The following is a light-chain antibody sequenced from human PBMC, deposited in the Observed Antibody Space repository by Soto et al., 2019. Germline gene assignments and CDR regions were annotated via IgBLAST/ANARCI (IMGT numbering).Light chain of an antibody. CDR1: SSDVGGYNY. CDR3: SSYTSSSTFPYV. Sequence: QSALTQPASVSGSPGQSITLSCTGTSSDVGGYNYVSWYQQHPGKAPKLMIYDVSNRPSGVSNRFSGSKSGNTASLTISGLQAEDEADYYCSSYTSSSTFPYVFGTGTKLTVL. J-gene: IGLJ1*01. CDR2: DVS. V-gene: IGLV2-14*01.